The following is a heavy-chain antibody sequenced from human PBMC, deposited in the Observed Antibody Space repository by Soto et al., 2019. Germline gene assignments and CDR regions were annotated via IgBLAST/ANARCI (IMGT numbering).Heavy chain of an antibody. CDR2: ISYDGSNK. Sequence: RLSCAASGFTFSGYGMHWVRQAPGKGLEWVAVISYDGSNKYYADSVKGRFTISRDNSKNTLYLQMNSLRAEDTAVYYCAKDAYYYDSSGYYPYYYYYGMDVWGQGTTVTVSS. V-gene: IGHV3-30*18. J-gene: IGHJ6*02. D-gene: IGHD3-22*01. CDR1: GFTFSGYG. CDR3: AKDAYYYDSSGYYPYYYYYGMDV.